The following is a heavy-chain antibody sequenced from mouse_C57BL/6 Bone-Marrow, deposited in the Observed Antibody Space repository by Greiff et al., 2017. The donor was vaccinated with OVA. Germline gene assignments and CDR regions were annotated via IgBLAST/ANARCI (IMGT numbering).Heavy chain of an antibody. D-gene: IGHD2-4*01. CDR2: INPNNGGT. CDR1: GYTFTDYY. Sequence: VQLQQSGPELVKPGASVKISCKASGYTFTDYYMNWVKQSPGQRLEWIGDINPNNGGTSYNQKFKGKATLTVDKSSSTAYMELRSLTSEDSAVFYAHKLGIDYEAPPMVFDYWGQGTTLTVSS. CDR3: HKLGIDYEAPPMVFDY. J-gene: IGHJ2*01. V-gene: IGHV1-26*01.